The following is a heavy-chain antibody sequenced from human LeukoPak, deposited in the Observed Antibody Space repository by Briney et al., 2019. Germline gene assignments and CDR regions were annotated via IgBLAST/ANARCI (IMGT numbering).Heavy chain of an antibody. CDR3: GKGRVSE. J-gene: IGHJ4*02. V-gene: IGHV3-23*01. Sequence: PGGSLRLSCAASGFPFNTQDMRWVRQSPGKGLEWVSSIIADGGATFYAGSVRGRFTISRDNSRNTLDLQMNSLRVEDTAVYYCGKGRVSEWGQGTLVTVSS. CDR1: GFPFNTQD. CDR2: IIADGGAT. D-gene: IGHD6-19*01.